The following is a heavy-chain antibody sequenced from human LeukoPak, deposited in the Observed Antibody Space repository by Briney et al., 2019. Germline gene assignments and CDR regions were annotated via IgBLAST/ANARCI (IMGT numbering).Heavy chain of an antibody. D-gene: IGHD6-19*01. J-gene: IGHJ4*02. CDR2: ISGSGGST. Sequence: GGSLRLSCAASGFTFSSYAMSWVRQAPGKGPEWVSAISGSGGSTYYADSVKGRFTISRDNSKNTLYLQMNSLRAEDTAVYYCAKDRYSSGWYVRGYYGNYFDYWGQGTLVTVSS. CDR3: AKDRYSSGWYVRGYYGNYFDY. V-gene: IGHV3-23*01. CDR1: GFTFSSYA.